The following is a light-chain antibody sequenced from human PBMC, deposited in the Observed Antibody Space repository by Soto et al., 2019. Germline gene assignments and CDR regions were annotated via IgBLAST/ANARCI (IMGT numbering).Light chain of an antibody. J-gene: IGKJ1*01. CDR3: PQYDSSPRT. CDR1: QSVSSTF. Sequence: ENVLTQSPGTLSLSPGERATLSFMASQSVSSTFLAWYPQKPGQAPRLLIYGASNPATRLPDRFSGSGSGTDFTLNISSLEPEAFAVYSRPQYDSSPRTFGQGTKVDIK. V-gene: IGKV3-20*01. CDR2: GAS.